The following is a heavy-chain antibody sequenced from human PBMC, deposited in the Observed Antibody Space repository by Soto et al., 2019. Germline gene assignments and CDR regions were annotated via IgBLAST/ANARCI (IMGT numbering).Heavy chain of an antibody. J-gene: IGHJ4*02. V-gene: IGHV4-61*01. CDR1: GGSVSSGRYY. CDR3: ARGRTAMVNFDY. Sequence: SETLSLTCTVSGGSVSSGRYYWSWIRQPPGKGLEWIGYIYYGESTNYNPSLKSRVTISVDTSKNQFSLKLSSVTAADTAVYYCARGRTAMVNFDYWGQGTLVTVSS. D-gene: IGHD5-18*01. CDR2: IYYGEST.